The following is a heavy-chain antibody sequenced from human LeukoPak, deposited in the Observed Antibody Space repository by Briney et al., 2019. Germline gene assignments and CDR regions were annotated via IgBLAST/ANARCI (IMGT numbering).Heavy chain of an antibody. CDR3: ARVNDHDSPALPFDY. CDR2: IYYSGST. J-gene: IGHJ4*02. Sequence: PSETLSLTCTVSGGSISSGGYYWGWIRQHPGKGLEWIGYIYYSGSTYYNPSLKSRVTISVDTSKNQFSLKLSSVTAADKAVYYCARVNDHDSPALPFDYWGQGTLLTVSS. V-gene: IGHV4-31*03. CDR1: GGSISSGGYY. D-gene: IGHD2-15*01.